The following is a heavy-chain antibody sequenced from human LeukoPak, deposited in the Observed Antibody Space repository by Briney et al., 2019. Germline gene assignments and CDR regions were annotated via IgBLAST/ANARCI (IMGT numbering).Heavy chain of an antibody. D-gene: IGHD3-10*01. J-gene: IGHJ4*02. V-gene: IGHV3-23*01. CDR3: ANDLPITMVRGVNFDY. CDR1: GFTFSSYA. Sequence: GGSLRLSCAASGFTFSSYAMSWVRQAPGKGLEWVSAISGSGGSTYYADSVKGRFTISRDNSKNTLYLQMNSLRAEDTAVYYCANDLPITMVRGVNFDYWGQGTLVTVSS. CDR2: ISGSGGST.